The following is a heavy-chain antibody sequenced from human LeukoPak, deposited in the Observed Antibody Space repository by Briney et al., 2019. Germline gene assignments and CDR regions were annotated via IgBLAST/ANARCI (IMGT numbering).Heavy chain of an antibody. CDR2: ISSDGTST. CDR3: ARVRSSSWFDY. CDR1: GFTFSSSS. D-gene: IGHD6-13*01. V-gene: IGHV3-74*01. Sequence: PGGSLRLSCSASGFTFSSSSMHWGRRAPGKGLVWVSRISSDGTSTNYADSVKGRFIISRDNAKNTLYLQMNSLRAEDTSVYFCARVRSSSWFDYWGQGTLVAVSS. J-gene: IGHJ4*02.